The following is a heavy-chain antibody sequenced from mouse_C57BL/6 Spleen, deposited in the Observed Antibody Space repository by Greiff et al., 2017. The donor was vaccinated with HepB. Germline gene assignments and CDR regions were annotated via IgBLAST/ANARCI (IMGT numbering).Heavy chain of an antibody. CDR1: GFTFSDYG. V-gene: IGHV5-17*01. CDR3: AREGYYDYYAMDY. J-gene: IGHJ4*01. D-gene: IGHD2-3*01. Sequence: EVKLVESGGGLVKPGGSLKLSCAASGFTFSDYGMHWVRQAPEKGLEWVAYISSGSSTIYYADTVKGRFTISRDNAKNTLFLQMTSLRSEDTAMYYCAREGYYDYYAMDYWGQGTSVTVSS. CDR2: ISSGSSTI.